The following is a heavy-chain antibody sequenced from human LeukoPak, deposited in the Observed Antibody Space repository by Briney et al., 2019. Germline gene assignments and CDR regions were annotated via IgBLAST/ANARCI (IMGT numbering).Heavy chain of an antibody. D-gene: IGHD7-27*01. J-gene: IGHJ4*02. CDR1: DYSISSTYY. Sequence: SETLSLTCTVSDYSISSTYYWGWIRQPPGKGLEWIGSIYHSGSTYYKPSLKNRLTISVDTSKNQFSLNLSSVTAADTAVYYCARDLAGAFDSWGQGTLVTVSS. CDR2: IYHSGST. CDR3: ARDLAGAFDS. V-gene: IGHV4-38-2*02.